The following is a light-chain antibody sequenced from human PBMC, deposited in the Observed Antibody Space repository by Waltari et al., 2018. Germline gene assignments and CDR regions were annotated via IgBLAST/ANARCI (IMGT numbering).Light chain of an antibody. V-gene: IGKV1-39*01. Sequence: DIQMTQSPSSLPASVGDRVTITCRSSQSISNYLNWYQHKPGEAPKLLVYVASNLQRGVPSRFSGSGSETDFTLTISSLQPDDFATYYCQQYNSYEWTFGQGTKVAIK. CDR1: QSISNY. CDR3: QQYNSYEWT. J-gene: IGKJ1*01. CDR2: VAS.